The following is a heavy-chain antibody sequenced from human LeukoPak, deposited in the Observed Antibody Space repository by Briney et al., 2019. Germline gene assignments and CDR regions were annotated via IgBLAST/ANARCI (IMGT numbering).Heavy chain of an antibody. CDR2: IYYSGST. J-gene: IGHJ4*02. D-gene: IGHD6-13*01. CDR3: AREQQLGISFDY. V-gene: IGHV4-39*07. Sequence: PSETLSLTCTVSGGSISSSSYYWGWIRQPPGKGLEWIGSIYYSGSTYYDPSLKSRVTISVDTSKSQFSLKLSSVTAADTAVYYCAREQQLGISFDYWGQGTLVTVSS. CDR1: GGSISSSSYY.